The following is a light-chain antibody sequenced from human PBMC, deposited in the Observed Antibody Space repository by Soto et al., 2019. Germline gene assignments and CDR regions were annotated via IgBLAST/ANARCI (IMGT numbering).Light chain of an antibody. CDR3: QQSYSTPLT. CDR2: LGS. V-gene: IGKV2-28*01. CDR1: HSLLHRDGYYY. Sequence: DIVVTQSPLSLTVTAGDPASISFRCSHSLLHRDGYYYLDWYLQKPGQSPQLLIYLGSHRASGVPERFSGSGSGTDFTLTISSLQPEDFATYYCQQSYSTPLTFGQGTRLEI. J-gene: IGKJ5*01.